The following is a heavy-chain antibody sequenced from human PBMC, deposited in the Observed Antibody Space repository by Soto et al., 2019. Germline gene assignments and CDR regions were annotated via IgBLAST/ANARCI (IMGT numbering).Heavy chain of an antibody. CDR1: GFTFSSYA. V-gene: IGHV3-23*01. CDR3: AKERYCSGGSCQYYYYYYGMDV. CDR2: ISGSGGST. D-gene: IGHD2-15*01. Sequence: GGSLRLSCAASGFTFSSYAMSWVRQAPGKGLEWVSAISGSGGSTYYADPVKGRFTISRDNSKNTLYLQMNSLRAEDTAVYYCAKERYCSGGSCQYYYYYYGMDVWGQGTTVTVSS. J-gene: IGHJ6*02.